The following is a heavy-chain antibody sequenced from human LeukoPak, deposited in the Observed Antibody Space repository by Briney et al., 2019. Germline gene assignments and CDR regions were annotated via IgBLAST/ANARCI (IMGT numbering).Heavy chain of an antibody. D-gene: IGHD1-26*01. Sequence: PSQTLSLTCTVSGASVNSGSYYWTWIRQPAGKGLEWIGRIYTSGSTNYNPSLKSRVSISLDTSKNQFSLKLNSVTAADTAVYYCAPTGRSYYGDISFDYWGQGALVTVSS. CDR3: APTGRSYYGDISFDY. CDR1: GASVNSGSYY. J-gene: IGHJ4*02. V-gene: IGHV4-61*02. CDR2: IYTSGST.